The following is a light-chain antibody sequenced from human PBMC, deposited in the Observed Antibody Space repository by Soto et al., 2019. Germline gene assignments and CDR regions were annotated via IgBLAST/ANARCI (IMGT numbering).Light chain of an antibody. CDR3: TSYTSSSPWV. J-gene: IGLJ3*02. CDR1: SSDVGGYNY. CDR2: EVS. V-gene: IGLV2-14*01. Sequence: QSVLTQPDSVSGSPGQSITISCTGTSSDVGGYNYVSWYQQHPGKAPNVMIYEVSERPSGVSNRFSGSKSGNTASLTISGLQAEDEADYYCTSYTSSSPWVFGGGTKVTVL.